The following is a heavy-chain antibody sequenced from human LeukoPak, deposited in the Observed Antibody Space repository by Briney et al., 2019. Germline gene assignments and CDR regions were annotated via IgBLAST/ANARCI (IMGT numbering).Heavy chain of an antibody. CDR3: ARDRGLIVEYAFDI. CDR1: GYTFTDYY. Sequence: ASVKVSCKASGYTFTDYYMHWVRQAPGQGLEWMGWINPNSGGTNYAQKFQGRVTMTRDTSISTAYMELSRLRSDDTAVYYCARDRGLIVEYAFDIWGQGTMVTVSS. J-gene: IGHJ3*02. D-gene: IGHD1-26*01. CDR2: INPNSGGT. V-gene: IGHV1-2*02.